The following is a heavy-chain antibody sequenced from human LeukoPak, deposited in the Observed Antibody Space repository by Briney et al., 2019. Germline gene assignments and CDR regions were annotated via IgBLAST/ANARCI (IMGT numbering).Heavy chain of an antibody. CDR1: GGSISSSSYY. D-gene: IGHD6-6*01. V-gene: IGHV4-39*07. J-gene: IGHJ6*03. Sequence: SETLSLTCTVSGGSISSSSYYWGWIRQPPGKGLEWIGSIYYSGSTYYNPSLKSRVTISVDTSKNQFSLKLSSVTAADTAVYYCARGFRPEYYMDVWGKGTTVTVSS. CDR3: ARGFRPEYYMDV. CDR2: IYYSGST.